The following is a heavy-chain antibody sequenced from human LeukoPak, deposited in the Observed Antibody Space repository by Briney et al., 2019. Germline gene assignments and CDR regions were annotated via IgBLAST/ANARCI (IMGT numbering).Heavy chain of an antibody. V-gene: IGHV1-46*01. CDR2: LKLYDGSI. CDR3: GVVAARPRDAFDI. J-gene: IGHJ3*02. CDR1: GYSFIRYH. Sequence: GASVKVSCKASGYSFIRYHIHWVRQAPGQGLEWMGVLKLYDGSISHAQKFQGRVTMTRDTSISTAYMELSRLRSDDTAVYYCGVVAARPRDAFDIWGQGTMVTVSS. D-gene: IGHD6-6*01.